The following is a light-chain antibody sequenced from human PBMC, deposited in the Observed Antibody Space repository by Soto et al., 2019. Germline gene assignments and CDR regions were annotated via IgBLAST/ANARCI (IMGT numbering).Light chain of an antibody. CDR3: GTWDSSLSAGV. CDR1: SSNIGNNY. J-gene: IGLJ2*01. Sequence: QSVLTQPPSVSAAPGRKVTISCSGSSSNIGNNYVSWYQQFPGTAPKLLIYDNNKRPSGIPDRFSGSKSGTSATLGITGLQTGDEADYYCGTWDSSLSAGVFGGGTKPTVL. V-gene: IGLV1-51*01. CDR2: DNN.